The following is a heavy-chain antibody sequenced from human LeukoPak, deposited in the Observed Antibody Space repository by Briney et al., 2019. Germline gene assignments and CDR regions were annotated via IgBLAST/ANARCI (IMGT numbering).Heavy chain of an antibody. CDR2: INAANGNT. CDR3: ARLDDSSSLDY. D-gene: IGHD3-22*01. Sequence: EASVKVSCKASGYTFTSYAMHWVRQAPGQRLEWMGWINAANGNTKYSQEFQGRVTITRDTSASTAYMELSSLRFEDMAVYYCARLDDSSSLDYWGQGTLVTVSS. V-gene: IGHV1-3*03. J-gene: IGHJ4*02. CDR1: GYTFTSYA.